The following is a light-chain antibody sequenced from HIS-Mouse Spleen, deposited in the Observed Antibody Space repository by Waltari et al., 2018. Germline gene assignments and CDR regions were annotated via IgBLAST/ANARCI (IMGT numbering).Light chain of an antibody. Sequence: SYELTQPPSVSVSPGPTARITCSGDALPKKLAYWYQQKSGQAPVLVIYEDSKRPSGIPERFSGSSSGTMATLTISGAQVEDEADYYCYSTDSSGNHRVFGGGTKLTVL. CDR3: YSTDSSGNHRV. V-gene: IGLV3-10*01. CDR2: EDS. CDR1: ALPKKL. J-gene: IGLJ2*01.